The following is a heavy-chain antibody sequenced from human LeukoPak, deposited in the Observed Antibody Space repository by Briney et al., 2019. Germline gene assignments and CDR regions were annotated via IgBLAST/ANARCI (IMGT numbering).Heavy chain of an antibody. CDR1: GGSFSSYY. D-gene: IGHD7-27*01. CDR3: AMNWGTGRTLDY. V-gene: IGHV4-34*01. J-gene: IGHJ4*02. CDR2: INHSGGT. Sequence: SETLSLTCAVYGGSFSSYYWSWIRQPPGKGLEWIGEINHSGGTNYNPSLKSRATISVDTSKNQFSLKLSSVTAADTAVYYCAMNWGTGRTLDYWGQGTLVTVSS.